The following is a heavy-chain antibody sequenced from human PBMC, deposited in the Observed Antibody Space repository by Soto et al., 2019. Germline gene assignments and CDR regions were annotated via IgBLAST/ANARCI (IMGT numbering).Heavy chain of an antibody. CDR3: ARDRRITGTYYYYGMDV. V-gene: IGHV1-69*01. D-gene: IGHD1-20*01. Sequence: QVQLVQSGAEVKKPGASVKVSCKASGGTFSSYAISWVRQAPAQGLEWMGWSIPIFGTANYAQKFQGRVKITADESTSTAYMELSSLRSEDTAVYYCARDRRITGTYYYYGMDVWGQGTTVTVSS. J-gene: IGHJ6*02. CDR1: GGTFSSYA. CDR2: SIPIFGTA.